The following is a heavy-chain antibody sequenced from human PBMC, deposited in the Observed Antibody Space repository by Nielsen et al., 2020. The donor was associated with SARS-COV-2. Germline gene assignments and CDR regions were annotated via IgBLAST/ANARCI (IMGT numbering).Heavy chain of an antibody. D-gene: IGHD6-19*01. J-gene: IGHJ4*02. V-gene: IGHV4-34*01. CDR1: GGSFSGYY. Sequence: SETLSLTCAVYGGSFSGYYWSWIRQPPGKGLEWIGEINHSGSTNYNPSLKSRVTISVDTSKNQFSLKLSSVTAADTAVYYCARAPSGWYMVNDYWGQGTLVTVSS. CDR2: INHSGST. CDR3: ARAPSGWYMVNDY.